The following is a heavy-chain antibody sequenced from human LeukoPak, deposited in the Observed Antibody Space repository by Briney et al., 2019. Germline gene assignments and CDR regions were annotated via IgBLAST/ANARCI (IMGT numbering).Heavy chain of an antibody. D-gene: IGHD3-3*01. J-gene: IGHJ4*02. CDR1: GGTFSSYT. V-gene: IGHV1-69*16. Sequence: SVKVSCKASGGTFSSYTISWVRQAPGQGLEWMGRIIPILGIANDAQKFQGRVTITTDESTSTAYMELSSLRSEDTAVYYCARGLYYDFWSGYYPGGLDYWGQGTLVTVSS. CDR2: IIPILGIA. CDR3: ARGLYYDFWSGYYPGGLDY.